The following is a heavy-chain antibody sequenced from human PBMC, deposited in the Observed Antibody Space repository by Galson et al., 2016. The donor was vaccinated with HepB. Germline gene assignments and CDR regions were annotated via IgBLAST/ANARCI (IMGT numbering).Heavy chain of an antibody. J-gene: IGHJ4*02. CDR1: GFTFSSYG. D-gene: IGHD3-16*01. CDR2: ISHNGINK. CDR3: AKQNAVGENYFDY. Sequence: SLRLSCAASGFTFSSYGIHWVRQAPGKGLEWVAVISHNGINKYYTDSVKGRFTISRDDSKSTLYLQMDSLRAEDTAVYYCAKQNAVGENYFDYWGQGTLVTVSS. V-gene: IGHV3-30*18.